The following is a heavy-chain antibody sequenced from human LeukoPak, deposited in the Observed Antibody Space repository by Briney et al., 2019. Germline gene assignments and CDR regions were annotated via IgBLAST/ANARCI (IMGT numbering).Heavy chain of an antibody. V-gene: IGHV3-30*02. Sequence: GGSLRLPCAASGFTFSSYGMHWVRQAPGKGLEWVAFIRYDGSNKYYADSVKGRFAISRDNSKNTLYLQMNSLRAEDTAVYYCAKDLRIVATIGDDFDYWGQGTLVTVSS. CDR1: GFTFSSYG. D-gene: IGHD5-12*01. CDR2: IRYDGSNK. J-gene: IGHJ4*02. CDR3: AKDLRIVATIGDDFDY.